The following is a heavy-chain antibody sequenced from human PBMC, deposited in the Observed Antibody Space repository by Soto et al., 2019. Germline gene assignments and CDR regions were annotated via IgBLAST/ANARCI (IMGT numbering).Heavy chain of an antibody. D-gene: IGHD2-15*01. V-gene: IGHV3-9*01. CDR3: VKDVIGYCSAGNCFPDSYFDY. CDR1: GFTFDDYA. CDR2: ISWNSGTK. J-gene: IGHJ4*02. Sequence: EVQLVESGGGWVQPGRSLRLSCAASGFTFDDYAMHWVRQAPGKGLEWVSGISWNSGTKGYADSVKGRFTISRDNAKNSLYLQASGLRAEDTAFNYCVKDVIGYCSAGNCFPDSYFDYWGQGALVTVSS.